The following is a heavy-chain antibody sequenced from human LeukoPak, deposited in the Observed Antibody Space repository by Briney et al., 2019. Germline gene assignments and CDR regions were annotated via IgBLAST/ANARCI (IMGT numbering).Heavy chain of an antibody. J-gene: IGHJ4*02. CDR1: GGTFSSYA. D-gene: IGHD6-19*01. Sequence: GSSVKVSCKASGGTFSSYAISWVRQAPGQGPEWMGRIIPILGIANYAQKFQGRVTITADKSTSTVYMELSSLRSEDTAVYYCARDKGIAVAGKEDYFDYWGQGTLVTVSS. V-gene: IGHV1-69*04. CDR2: IIPILGIA. CDR3: ARDKGIAVAGKEDYFDY.